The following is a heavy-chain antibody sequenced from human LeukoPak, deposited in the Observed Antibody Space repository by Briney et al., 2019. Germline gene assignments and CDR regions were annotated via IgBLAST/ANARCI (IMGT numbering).Heavy chain of an antibody. J-gene: IGHJ6*03. CDR3: YYMDV. CDR2: INPVSGSV. Sequence: ASVKVSCRDSGVTSSKYIITWVRQVPGQGLEWMGGINPVSGSVKYAQKFQGRATITADESASTAFIELGSLTSEDTAVYYFYYMDVWGSGTAVTVSS. V-gene: IGHV1-69*13. CDR1: GVTSSKYI.